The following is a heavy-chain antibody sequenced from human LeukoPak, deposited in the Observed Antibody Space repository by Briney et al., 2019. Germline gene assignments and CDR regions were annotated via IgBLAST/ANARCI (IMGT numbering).Heavy chain of an antibody. CDR1: GFTFSNNW. Sequence: GGSLRLSCAASGFTFSNNWMHWVRQPPGKGLVWVSRITSDGSSTNYADSVKGRFTISRDNAKNTLYLQMNSLRAEDTAVYYCARDGSLPDYWGQGTLVTVSS. CDR2: ITSDGSST. V-gene: IGHV3-74*01. J-gene: IGHJ4*02. CDR3: ARDGSLPDY.